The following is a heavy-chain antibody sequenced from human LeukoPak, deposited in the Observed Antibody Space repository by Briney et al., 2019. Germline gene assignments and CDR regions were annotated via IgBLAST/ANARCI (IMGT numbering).Heavy chain of an antibody. CDR2: ICSSSSTI. CDR3: ARDPYGSESWFDP. CDR1: GFTFSSYS. V-gene: IGHV3-48*04. D-gene: IGHD2-15*01. J-gene: IGHJ5*02. Sequence: GGSLRLSCAASGFTFSSYSMNWVRQAPGKGLEWVSYICSSSSTIYYADSVKGRFTISRDNAKNSLYLQMNSLRAEDTAVYYCARDPYGSESWFDPWGQGTLVTVSS.